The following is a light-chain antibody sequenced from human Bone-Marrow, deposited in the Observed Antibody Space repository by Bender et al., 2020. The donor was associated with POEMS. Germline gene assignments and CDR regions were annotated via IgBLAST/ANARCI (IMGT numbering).Light chain of an antibody. CDR1: SSDVGGYNY. Sequence: QSALTQPRSVSGSPGQSVTISCTGTSSDVGGYNYVSWYQQHPGKAPKLMIYDVSKRPSGVPDRFSGSKSGNTASLAITGLQSEDEAAYFCQSYDSDLNGWVFGGGTKLTVL. CDR2: DVS. CDR3: QSYDSDLNGWV. J-gene: IGLJ3*02. V-gene: IGLV2-11*01.